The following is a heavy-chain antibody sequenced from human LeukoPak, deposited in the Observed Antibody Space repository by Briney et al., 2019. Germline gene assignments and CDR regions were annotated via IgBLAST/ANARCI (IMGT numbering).Heavy chain of an antibody. V-gene: IGHV4-34*01. CDR2: INHSGST. D-gene: IGHD3-22*01. J-gene: IGHJ4*02. CDR3: ARGGLAYYYDSSGRTTAFDY. Sequence: TTSETLSLTCAVYGGSFSGYYWSWIRQPPGKGLEWIGEINHSGSTNYNPSLKNRVTISVDTSKNQFSLKLSSVTAADTAVYYCARGGLAYYYDSSGRTTAFDYWGQGTLVTVSS. CDR1: GGSFSGYY.